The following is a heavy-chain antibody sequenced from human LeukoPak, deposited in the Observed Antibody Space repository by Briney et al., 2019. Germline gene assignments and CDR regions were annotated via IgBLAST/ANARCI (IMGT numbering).Heavy chain of an antibody. J-gene: IGHJ5*02. Sequence: ASVKVSRKASGYTFTGYYMHWVRQPPGPGLEWMGWINPNSSGTNYAQKFQCSVTMTTDTSMSTAYMKLSRLTADDTAVYYCARAGERSWFDPGGQGTLATVTS. CDR3: ARAGERSWFDP. CDR2: INPNSSGT. V-gene: IGHV1-2*02. CDR1: GYTFTGYY.